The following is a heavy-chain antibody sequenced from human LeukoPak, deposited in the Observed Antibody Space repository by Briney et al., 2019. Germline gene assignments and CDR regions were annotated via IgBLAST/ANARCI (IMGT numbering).Heavy chain of an antibody. D-gene: IGHD3-22*01. CDR2: IYYSGST. CDR3: AGGGNLYDSSDYYLNHYFDY. V-gene: IGHV4-39*07. J-gene: IGHJ4*02. Sequence: SETLSLTCTVSGGSISSSSYYWGWIRQPPGKGLEWIGSIYYSGSTYYNPSLKSRVTISVDTSKNQFSLKLSSVTAADTAVYYCAGGGNLYDSSDYYLNHYFDYWGQGTLVTVSS. CDR1: GGSISSSSYY.